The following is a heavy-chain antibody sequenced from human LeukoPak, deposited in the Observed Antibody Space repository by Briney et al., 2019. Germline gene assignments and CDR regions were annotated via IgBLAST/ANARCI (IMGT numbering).Heavy chain of an antibody. D-gene: IGHD1-26*01. V-gene: IGHV3-23*01. Sequence: PGGSLRLSCAAPGFTFSSYAMSWVREAPGKGLEGVSAISGSGGNTYYADSVKGRFTISRDNSKNTLYLQMNSLTAEDTAVYYCAKVPSPVGATHYFDYWGQGTLVTVSS. CDR3: AKVPSPVGATHYFDY. J-gene: IGHJ4*02. CDR2: ISGSGGNT. CDR1: GFTFSSYA.